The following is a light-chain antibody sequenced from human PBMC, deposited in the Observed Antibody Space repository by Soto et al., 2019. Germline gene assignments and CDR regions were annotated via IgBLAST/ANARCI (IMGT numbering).Light chain of an antibody. CDR1: QTINVW. CDR2: DAS. V-gene: IGKV1-5*01. J-gene: IGKJ1*01. CDR3: QQYNSYWGT. Sequence: DIQMTQSPSTLSASVGDRVTITCRASQTINVWLAWYQQKPGKAPNLLIYDASTLESGVPPRFSGSGSGTKFTLTISSLQPDDFATYYCQQYNSYWGTFGQGTKVDIK.